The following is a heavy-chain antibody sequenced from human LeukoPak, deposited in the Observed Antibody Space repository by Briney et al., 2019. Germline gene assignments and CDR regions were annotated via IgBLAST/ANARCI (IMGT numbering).Heavy chain of an antibody. CDR1: GFTFSNYW. V-gene: IGHV3-7*01. Sequence: GGSLRLSCAASGFTFSNYWMSWVRQAPGKGLEWVANIKQDGSEKCYVDSVKGRFTISRDNAKNSLYLQMNSLRVEDTAVYYCARGGARPSHYDFRSILDYWGQGTLVTVSS. CDR3: ARGGARPSHYDFRSILDY. J-gene: IGHJ4*02. CDR2: IKQDGSEK. D-gene: IGHD3-3*01.